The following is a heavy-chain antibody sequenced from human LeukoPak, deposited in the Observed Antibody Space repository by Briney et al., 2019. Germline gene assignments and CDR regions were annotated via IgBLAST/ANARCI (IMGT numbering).Heavy chain of an antibody. CDR1: GGSISTNY. V-gene: IGHV4-59*01. Sequence: PSETLSLTCTVSGGSISTNYWSWIRQPPGKGLEWIGYIHISGSTNYNPSLKSRVTISVDTSKNQVSVNLSSVTAADTAMYYCARAPLYYDSSGYPSPFDYWGQGTLVTVSS. CDR3: ARAPLYYDSSGYPSPFDY. J-gene: IGHJ4*02. D-gene: IGHD3-22*01. CDR2: IHISGST.